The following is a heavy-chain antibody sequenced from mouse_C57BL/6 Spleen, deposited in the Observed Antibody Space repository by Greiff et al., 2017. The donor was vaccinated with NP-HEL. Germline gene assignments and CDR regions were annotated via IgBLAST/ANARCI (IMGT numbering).Heavy chain of an antibody. Sequence: EVQLQQSGAELVKPGASVKLSCTASGFNIKDYYMHWVKQRTEQGLEWIGRIDPEDGETKYAPKFQGKATITADTSSNTAYLQLSSLTSKDSAVYYCAREGPYGNYHVPFAYWGQGTLVTVSA. J-gene: IGHJ3*01. D-gene: IGHD2-1*01. CDR1: GFNIKDYY. CDR2: IDPEDGET. V-gene: IGHV14-2*01. CDR3: AREGPYGNYHVPFAY.